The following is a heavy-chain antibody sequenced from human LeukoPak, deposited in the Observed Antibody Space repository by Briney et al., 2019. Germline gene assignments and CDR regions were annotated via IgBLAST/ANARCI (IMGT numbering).Heavy chain of an antibody. CDR3: ARVDSYGNRVDY. Sequence: SVKVSCKASGGTFSSYAISWVRQAPGQGLEWMGGIIPIFGTANYAQKFQGRVTITTDESTSTAYMELSSLRSEDTAVYYCARVDSYGNRVDYWGQGTLFTVSS. V-gene: IGHV1-69*05. D-gene: IGHD5-18*01. J-gene: IGHJ4*02. CDR1: GGTFSSYA. CDR2: IIPIFGTA.